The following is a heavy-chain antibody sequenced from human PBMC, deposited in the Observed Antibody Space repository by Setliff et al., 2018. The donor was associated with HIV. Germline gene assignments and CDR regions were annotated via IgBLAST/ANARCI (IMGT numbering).Heavy chain of an antibody. CDR3: ARVAAGTYGKGDWFDP. Sequence: PSETLSLTCTVSGGSISSGSYYWSWIRQPAGKGLEWIGHIYTSGSTNYNPSLKSRVTISVDTSKNQFSLKLTSVTAADTAVYYCARVAAGTYGKGDWFDPWGQGTQVTVSS. CDR2: IYTSGST. J-gene: IGHJ5*02. V-gene: IGHV4-61*09. D-gene: IGHD3-10*01. CDR1: GGSISSGSYY.